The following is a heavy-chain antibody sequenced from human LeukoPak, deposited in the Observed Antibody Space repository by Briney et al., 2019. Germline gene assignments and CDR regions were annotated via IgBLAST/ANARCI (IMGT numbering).Heavy chain of an antibody. CDR3: ARAPPYDFWSGETRYYFDY. V-gene: IGHV4-34*01. D-gene: IGHD3-3*01. CDR2: INHSGST. J-gene: IGHJ4*02. CDR1: GGSFSGYY. Sequence: SETLSLTCAVYGGSFSGYYWSWIRQPPGKGLEWIGEINHSGSTYYNPSLKSRVTISVDTSKNQFSLKLSSVTAADTAVYYCARAPPYDFWSGETRYYFDYWGQGTLVTVSS.